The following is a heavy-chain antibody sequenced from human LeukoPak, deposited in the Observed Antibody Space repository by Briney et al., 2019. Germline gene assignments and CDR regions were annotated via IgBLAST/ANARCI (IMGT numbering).Heavy chain of an antibody. CDR3: ARDTYYYDSSGYYPKIGSDY. D-gene: IGHD3-22*01. J-gene: IGHJ4*02. CDR1: GFTFSSYG. CDR2: ISGSGGST. V-gene: IGHV3-23*01. Sequence: PGGTLRLSCAASGFTFSSYGMSWVRQAPGKGLEWVSAISGSGGSTYYADSVKGRFTISRDNSKNTLYLQMNSLRAEDTAVHYCARDTYYYDSSGYYPKIGSDYWGQGTLVTVSS.